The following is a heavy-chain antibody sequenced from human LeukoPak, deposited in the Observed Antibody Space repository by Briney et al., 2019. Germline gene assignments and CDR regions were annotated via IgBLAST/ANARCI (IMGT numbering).Heavy chain of an antibody. J-gene: IGHJ4*02. CDR3: ARDRTTVTTNSKIDY. V-gene: IGHV1-69*05. Sequence: GASVKVSCKASGGTFSSYAISWVRQAPGQGLEWMGGIIPIFGTANYAQKFQGRVTITTDGSTSTAYMELRSLRSDDTAVYYCARDRTTVTTNSKIDYWGQGTLVTVSS. CDR1: GGTFSSYA. CDR2: IIPIFGTA. D-gene: IGHD4-17*01.